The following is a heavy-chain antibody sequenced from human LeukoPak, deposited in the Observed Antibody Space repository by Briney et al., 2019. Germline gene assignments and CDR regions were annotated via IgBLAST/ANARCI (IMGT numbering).Heavy chain of an antibody. J-gene: IGHJ4*02. CDR2: IYYSGST. CDR3: ARSDSSSWSGDY. V-gene: IGHV4-59*01. Sequence: PSETLSLTCTVSGCSISSYYWSWIRQPPGKGLEWIGDIYYSGSTNYNPSLKRRVTISVDTSKNQFSLKLSSVTAADTAVYSCARSDSSSWSGDYWGQGTLVTVSS. D-gene: IGHD6-13*01. CDR1: GCSISSYY.